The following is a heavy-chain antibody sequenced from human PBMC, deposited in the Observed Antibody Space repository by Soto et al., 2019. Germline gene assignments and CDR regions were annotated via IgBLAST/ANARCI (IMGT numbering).Heavy chain of an antibody. J-gene: IGHJ4*02. CDR2: IKPDGSAT. Sequence: GSLRLSCAVSGFTFGSYWMNWVRLIPGKGREWVAYIKPDGSATYYVDSVKGRFTISRDNAKNSLYLQMNSLRVEDTSVYYCARAGYCGPGCYYYFDYWGQGTLVTVSS. V-gene: IGHV3-7*01. CDR1: GFTFGSYW. D-gene: IGHD2-21*02. CDR3: ARAGYCGPGCYYYFDY.